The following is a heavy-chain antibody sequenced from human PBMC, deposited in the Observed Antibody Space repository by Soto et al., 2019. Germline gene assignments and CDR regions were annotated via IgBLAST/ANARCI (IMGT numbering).Heavy chain of an antibody. CDR2: IIPNVDAA. J-gene: IGHJ3*01. V-gene: IGHV1-69*13. CDR1: GDTFNNYA. CDR3: AQGSYSDASRSFVTAGMHYRYFGLDV. Sequence: SVKVSCKASGDTFNNYAISWVRQAPGQGLEWVGGIIPNVDAANSAQKFQGRVTITADESTSTAYMELSRLRSEDTAVYYCAQGSYSDASRSFVTAGMHYRYFGLDVWGQGTLVTVSS. D-gene: IGHD3-16*02.